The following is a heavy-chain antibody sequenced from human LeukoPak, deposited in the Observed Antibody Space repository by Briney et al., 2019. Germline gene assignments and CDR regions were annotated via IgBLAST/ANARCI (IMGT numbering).Heavy chain of an antibody. CDR3: ARLTAAPGSRWFDP. CDR1: GFTFSSYR. CDR2: IDSDGSST. D-gene: IGHD6-13*01. Sequence: GGSLRLSCAASGFTFSSYRMYWVRQVPGKGLVWVSRIDSDGSSTTYADSVKGRFTISRDNAKNTLYLQMNSLRVEDTAVYYCARLTAAPGSRWFDPWGQGTLVTVSS. J-gene: IGHJ5*02. V-gene: IGHV3-74*01.